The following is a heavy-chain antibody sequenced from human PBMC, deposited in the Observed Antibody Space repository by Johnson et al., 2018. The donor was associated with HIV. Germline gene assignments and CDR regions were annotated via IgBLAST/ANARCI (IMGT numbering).Heavy chain of an antibody. J-gene: IGHJ3*02. CDR2: ISGSGANT. V-gene: IGHV3-23*04. Sequence: VQLVESGGDLVQPGGSLRLSCGASGFTFSNYAMSWVRQAPGKGLEWVSAISGSGANTYYADSVKGRFTISRDNSKNTLYLQMNRLRAEDTAVYYCVRERSGCYGDAFDIWGQGTMVTVSS. D-gene: IGHD6-19*01. CDR3: VRERSGCYGDAFDI. CDR1: GFTFSNYA.